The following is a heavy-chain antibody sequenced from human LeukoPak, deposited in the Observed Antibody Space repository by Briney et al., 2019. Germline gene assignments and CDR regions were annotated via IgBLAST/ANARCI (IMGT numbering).Heavy chain of an antibody. J-gene: IGHJ6*03. Sequence: ASVKVSCKASGYTFTSYGISWVRQAPGQGLEWMGWISAYNDNTNYAQKLQGRVTMTTDTSTSTAYMELRSLRSDDTAVYYCARDRGYSYGYNYYYMDVWGKGTTVTVSS. D-gene: IGHD5-18*01. V-gene: IGHV1-18*01. CDR1: GYTFTSYG. CDR2: ISAYNDNT. CDR3: ARDRGYSYGYNYYYMDV.